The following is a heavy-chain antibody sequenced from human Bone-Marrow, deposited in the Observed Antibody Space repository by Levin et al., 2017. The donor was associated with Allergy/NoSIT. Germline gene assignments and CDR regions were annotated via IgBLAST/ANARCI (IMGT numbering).Heavy chain of an antibody. CDR2: IYTAGAS. CDR3: ATHRTSSYGYFDH. V-gene: IGHV3-53*01. J-gene: IGHJ4*02. D-gene: IGHD5-18*01. CDR1: GFTVRGNY. Sequence: PLASVKVSCAVSGFTVRGNYMSWVRQAPGKGLEWVSIIYTAGASYYADSVRGRFTISRDNSQNTLYLQMDSLRAEDTAVYYCATHRTSSYGYFDHWGQGTLVTVSS.